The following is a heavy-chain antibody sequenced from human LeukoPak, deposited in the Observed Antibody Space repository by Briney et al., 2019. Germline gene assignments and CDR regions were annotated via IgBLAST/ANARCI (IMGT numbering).Heavy chain of an antibody. J-gene: IGHJ3*02. V-gene: IGHV3-48*03. CDR1: GFTFSSYE. CDR2: ITSSGSSI. D-gene: IGHD4-17*01. CDR3: AKVIYGDYVHDAFDI. Sequence: PGGSLRLSCVASGFTFSSYEMNWVRQAPGKGLEWVSYITSSGSSIFYADSVEGRFTISRDNAKNSLYLQMNSLRAEDTALYYCAKVIYGDYVHDAFDIWGQGTMVTVSS.